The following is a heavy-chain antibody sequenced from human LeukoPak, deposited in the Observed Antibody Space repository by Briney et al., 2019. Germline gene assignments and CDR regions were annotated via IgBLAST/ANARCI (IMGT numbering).Heavy chain of an antibody. Sequence: PSETLSLTCTVSGGSISSSSYFWGWIRQPPGKGLEWIGSISYSGSTYYNPSLKSRVTISVGTSKNQFSLKLNSVTAADTAVYYCARGLILPRTHSVYDWGQGTLVTVSS. J-gene: IGHJ4*02. V-gene: IGHV4-39*01. CDR3: ARGLILPRTHSVYD. D-gene: IGHD5/OR15-5a*01. CDR1: GGSISSSSYF. CDR2: ISYSGST.